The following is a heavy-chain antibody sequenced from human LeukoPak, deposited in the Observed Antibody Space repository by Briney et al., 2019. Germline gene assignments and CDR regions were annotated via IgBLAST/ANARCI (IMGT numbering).Heavy chain of an antibody. D-gene: IGHD7-27*01. Sequence: PSETLSLTCTVSGGSISSGGYCWRWIRQHPGKGLEWIGYIYYSGSTYYNPSLKSRVTISVDTSKNQFSLKLSSVTAADTAVYYCARSPGDRKKCFDYWGQGTLVTVSS. J-gene: IGHJ4*02. CDR2: IYYSGST. V-gene: IGHV4-31*03. CDR3: ARSPGDRKKCFDY. CDR1: GGSISSGGYC.